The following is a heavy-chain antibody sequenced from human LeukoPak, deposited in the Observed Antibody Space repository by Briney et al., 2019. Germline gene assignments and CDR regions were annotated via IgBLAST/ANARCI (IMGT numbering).Heavy chain of an antibody. J-gene: IGHJ4*02. Sequence: PGGSLRLSCAASGFTFSSYAMHWVRQAPGKGLEWVAVISYDGSNKYYADSVKGRFTISRDNSKNTLYLQMNSLRAEDTAVYYSVLSLAADDYFDYWGQGTLVTVSS. V-gene: IGHV3-30-3*01. CDR3: VLSLAADDYFDY. CDR2: ISYDGSNK. D-gene: IGHD6-13*01. CDR1: GFTFSSYA.